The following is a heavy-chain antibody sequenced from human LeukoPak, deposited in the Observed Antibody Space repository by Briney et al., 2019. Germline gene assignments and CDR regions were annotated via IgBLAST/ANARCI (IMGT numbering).Heavy chain of an antibody. CDR2: ISGSGGST. J-gene: IGHJ3*02. D-gene: IGHD2-8*01. CDR3: AKTPAYCTNGVCYTHAFDI. V-gene: IGHV3-23*01. Sequence: GGSLRLSCAASGFTFSSYWMSWVRQAPGKGLEWVSAISGSGGSTYYADSVKGRFTISRDNSKNTLYLQMNSLRAEDTAVYYCAKTPAYCTNGVCYTHAFDIWGQGTMVTVSS. CDR1: GFTFSSYW.